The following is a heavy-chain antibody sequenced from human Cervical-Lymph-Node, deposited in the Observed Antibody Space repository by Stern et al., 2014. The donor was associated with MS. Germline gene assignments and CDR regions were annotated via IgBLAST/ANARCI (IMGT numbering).Heavy chain of an antibody. J-gene: IGHJ4*02. V-gene: IGHV2-5*02. CDR3: ARRGSPNHGGYFFDS. Sequence: SGPTLVRPTQTLSLTCTFSGFSLTLTGEAVAWIRQPPGKALEXLALIYWDDDKVYSQSLKNRIALTKDTSKHQVVFTLTNMDPMDTATYYCARRGSPNHGGYFFDSWGQGILVTVSS. CDR1: GFSLTLTGEA. D-gene: IGHD2/OR15-2a*01. CDR2: IYWDDDK.